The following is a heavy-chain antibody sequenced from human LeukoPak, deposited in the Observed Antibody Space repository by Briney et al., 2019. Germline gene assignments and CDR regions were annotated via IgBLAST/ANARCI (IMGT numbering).Heavy chain of an antibody. D-gene: IGHD1-26*01. CDR1: GFTFSSYG. J-gene: IGHJ4*02. Sequence: GGSLRLSCAASGFTFSSYGMHWVRQAPGKGLEWVAFIRYDGSNKYYADSVKGRFTISRDNSKNTLYLQMNSLRAEDTAIYYCAKSVVNSGTYIPFDSWGQGTLVTVSS. CDR3: AKSVVNSGTYIPFDS. CDR2: IRYDGSNK. V-gene: IGHV3-30*02.